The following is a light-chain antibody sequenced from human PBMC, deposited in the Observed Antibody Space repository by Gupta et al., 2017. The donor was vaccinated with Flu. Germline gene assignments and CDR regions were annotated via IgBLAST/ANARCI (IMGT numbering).Light chain of an antibody. Sequence: DIVMTQSPLPMFAPPGEAASISCTSSQSLLQSEGYNYLAWYLQNPGQSPNLLIYLGSSRAAGVPGRFSGSGSGTNFTLKLSRVEAEDGGVYYCMQAQQAPYTFGQGTRLDMK. V-gene: IGKV2-28*01. J-gene: IGKJ2*01. CDR1: QSLLQSEGYNY. CDR2: LGS. CDR3: MQAQQAPYT.